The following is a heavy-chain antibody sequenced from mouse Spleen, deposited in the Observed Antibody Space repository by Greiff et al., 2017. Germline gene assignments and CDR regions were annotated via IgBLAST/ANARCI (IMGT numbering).Heavy chain of an antibody. D-gene: IGHD2-5*01. CDR3: ARWSNYLAY. V-gene: IGHV1-81*01. CDR1: GYTFTSYG. Sequence: VQLQQSGAELARPGASVKLSCKASGYTFTSYGISWVKQRTGQGLEWIGEIYPRSGNTYYNEKFKGKATLTADKSSSTAYMELRSLTSEDSAVYFCARWSNYLAYWGQGTLVTVSA. J-gene: IGHJ3*01. CDR2: IYPRSGNT.